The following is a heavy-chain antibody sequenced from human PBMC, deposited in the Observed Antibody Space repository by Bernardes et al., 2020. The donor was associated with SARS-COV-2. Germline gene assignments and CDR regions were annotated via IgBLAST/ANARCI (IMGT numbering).Heavy chain of an antibody. CDR1: GFTFSSYG. D-gene: IGHD3-10*02. V-gene: IGHV3-33*01. Sequence: GGSLRLSCAASGFTFSSYGMHWVRQAPGKGLEWVAVIWYDGSNKYYADSVKGRFTISRDNSKNTLYLQMNSLRAEDTAVYYCARESLFGENWYFDLWGRGTLVTVSS. CDR3: ARESLFGENWYFDL. CDR2: IWYDGSNK. J-gene: IGHJ2*01.